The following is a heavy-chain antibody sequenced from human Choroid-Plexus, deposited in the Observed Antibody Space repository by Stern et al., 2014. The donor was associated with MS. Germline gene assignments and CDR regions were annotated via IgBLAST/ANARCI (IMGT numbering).Heavy chain of an antibody. CDR1: GFSFSTYA. V-gene: IGHV3-23*04. Sequence: EVQLVESGGGLVQPGGSLRLSCAASGFSFSTYAMSWVRQTPGKGLQWVSVISRRGGPTYYADSVQGRFTIARDNSKNTLYLQMDSLRADDTAVYYCAKWPHHIAVAGTRYFQHWGQGTLVTVSS. CDR3: AKWPHHIAVAGTRYFQH. CDR2: ISRRGGPT. D-gene: IGHD6-19*01. J-gene: IGHJ1*01.